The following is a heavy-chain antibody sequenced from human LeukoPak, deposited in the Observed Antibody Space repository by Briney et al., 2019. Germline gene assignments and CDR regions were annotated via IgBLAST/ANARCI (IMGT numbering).Heavy chain of an antibody. J-gene: IGHJ4*02. D-gene: IGHD5-24*01. V-gene: IGHV1-2*02. CDR3: ARPQEEDGYNYNWAFDY. CDR2: INPNSGGT. CDR1: GYTFTDYY. Sequence: GASVKVSCKASGYTFTDYYMHWVRQAPGQGLEWMGWINPNSGGTNSAQKFQGRVTMTSDTSITTAYMELRSLRSDDTAVYYCARPQEEDGYNYNWAFDYWGQGTLVTVSS.